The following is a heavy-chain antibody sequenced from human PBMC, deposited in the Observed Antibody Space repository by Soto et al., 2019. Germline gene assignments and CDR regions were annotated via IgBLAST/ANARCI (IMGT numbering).Heavy chain of an antibody. CDR1: W. Sequence: WIGWVRQMPGKGLEWMGIIYPGDSDTRYSPSFQGQVTISADKSISTAYLQWSSLKASDTAMYYCARLSYYYDSRGNWFDPWGQGTLVTVSS. V-gene: IGHV5-51*01. D-gene: IGHD3-22*01. CDR2: IYPGDSDT. CDR3: ARLSYYYDSRGNWFDP. J-gene: IGHJ5*02.